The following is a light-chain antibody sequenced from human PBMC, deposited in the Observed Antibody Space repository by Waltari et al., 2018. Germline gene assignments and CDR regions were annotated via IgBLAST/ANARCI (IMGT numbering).Light chain of an antibody. CDR1: SSNVGAEHD. Sequence: QSMLTQPPSVSGAPGQRVTISCIRSSSNVGAEHDVHWYQQVPGTAPKLLIYGDNNRPSGVSDRFSGSKSGASASLAIAGLQPEDEADYYCQSYDSSRNTWVFGRGTKLTVL. J-gene: IGLJ3*02. CDR2: GDN. CDR3: QSYDSSRNTWV. V-gene: IGLV1-40*01.